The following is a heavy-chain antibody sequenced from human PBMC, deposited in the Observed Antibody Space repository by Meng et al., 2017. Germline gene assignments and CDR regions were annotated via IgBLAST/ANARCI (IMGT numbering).Heavy chain of an antibody. Sequence: QGQVVHSGAEVKKPGASVKVSCKASGYHFTSYAMHWVRQAPGQRLEWMGWINAGNGNTKYSQKFQGRVTITRDTSASTAYMELSSLRSEDTAVYYCARTPLRYCSGGSCYYFDYWGQGTLVTVSS. D-gene: IGHD2-15*01. J-gene: IGHJ4*02. CDR3: ARTPLRYCSGGSCYYFDY. CDR2: INAGNGNT. CDR1: GYHFTSYA. V-gene: IGHV1-3*01.